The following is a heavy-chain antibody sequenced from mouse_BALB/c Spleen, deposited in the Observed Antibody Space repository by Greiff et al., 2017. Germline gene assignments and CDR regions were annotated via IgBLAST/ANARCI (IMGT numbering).Heavy chain of an antibody. Sequence: EVKLVESGGGLVQPGGSRKLSCAASGFTFSSFGMHWVRQAPEKGLEWVAYISSGSSTIYYADTVKGRFTISRDNPKNTLFLQMTSLRSEDTAMYYCARSRKGAMDYWGQGTSVTVSS. CDR2: ISSGSSTI. CDR1: GFTFSSFG. J-gene: IGHJ4*01. CDR3: ARSRKGAMDY. V-gene: IGHV5-17*02.